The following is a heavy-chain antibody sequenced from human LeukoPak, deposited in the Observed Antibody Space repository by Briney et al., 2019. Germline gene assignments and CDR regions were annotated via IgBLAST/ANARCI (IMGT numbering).Heavy chain of an antibody. Sequence: SETLSLTCNVSGAPPSSYYWSWIRQAPGKALEWIGYFYHRGETKYNPSLKSRVTISVDTSKNLFSLKLTSVTAADTAVYYCATSFTYADAWPFDFWGRGTLLTVSS. V-gene: IGHV4-59*01. D-gene: IGHD2-2*01. CDR3: ATSFTYADAWPFDF. J-gene: IGHJ4*02. CDR2: FYHRGET. CDR1: GAPPSSYY.